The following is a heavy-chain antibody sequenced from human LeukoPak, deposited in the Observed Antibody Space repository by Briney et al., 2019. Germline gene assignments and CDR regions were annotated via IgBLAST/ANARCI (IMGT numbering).Heavy chain of an antibody. CDR3: AKSLVSTGTYYASFDY. J-gene: IGHJ4*02. Sequence: PPGGSLRLSCAASGFTFITYAMGWVRQAPGKGLEWVSGISGSGDNTYYAGSVKGRFTISRDNFKNTLYLQMNSLRAEDTAVYYCAKSLVSTGTYYASFDYWGQGTLVTVSS. CDR2: ISGSGDNT. D-gene: IGHD2-15*01. CDR1: GFTFITYA. V-gene: IGHV3-23*01.